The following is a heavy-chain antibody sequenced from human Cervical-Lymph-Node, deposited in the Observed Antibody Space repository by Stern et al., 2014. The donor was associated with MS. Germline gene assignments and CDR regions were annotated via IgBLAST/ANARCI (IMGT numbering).Heavy chain of an antibody. D-gene: IGHD1-26*01. CDR1: GYTVTNHW. CDR2: IYPGDSDT. Sequence: VQLVESGAVVKKPGESLKISCQGSGYTVTNHWIAWVRQMPGKGLEWKGIIYPGDSDTRYSPSFRGQVTIAADKSISTAYLQWSSLKASDTAMYYCARGSIAGATQNWLDAWGQGTLVTVSS. CDR3: ARGSIAGATQNWLDA. V-gene: IGHV5-51*01. J-gene: IGHJ5*02.